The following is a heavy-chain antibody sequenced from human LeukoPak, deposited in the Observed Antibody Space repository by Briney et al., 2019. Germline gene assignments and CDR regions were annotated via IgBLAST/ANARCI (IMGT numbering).Heavy chain of an antibody. CDR3: ARDRRYCSGSSCYSGVDY. J-gene: IGHJ4*02. Sequence: GGSLRLSCAASGFAVSSNYMNWVRQAPGKGLEWVSVLYPDGRTYYADSVKGRLTISRDNSKNTLYLQMNSLRAEDTAVYYCARDRRYCSGSSCYSGVDYWGQGTLVTVSS. V-gene: IGHV3-53*01. D-gene: IGHD2-15*01. CDR1: GFAVSSNY. CDR2: LYPDGRT.